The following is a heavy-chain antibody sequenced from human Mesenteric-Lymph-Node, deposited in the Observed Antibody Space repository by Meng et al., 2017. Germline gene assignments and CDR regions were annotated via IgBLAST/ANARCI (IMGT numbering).Heavy chain of an antibody. CDR3: ASSWGY. CDR2: IYTSGYT. D-gene: IGHD3-16*01. V-gene: IGHV4-61*02. Sequence: QVQLQESGPGLVKPSQTLSLTGTVSGGSISSGSDYWYWIRQPAGKXLEWIGRIYTSGYTNYNPSLKSRVTMSVDTSKNQLSLKLSSVTAADTAVYYCASSWGYWGQGTLVTVSS. J-gene: IGHJ4*02. CDR1: GGSISSGSDY.